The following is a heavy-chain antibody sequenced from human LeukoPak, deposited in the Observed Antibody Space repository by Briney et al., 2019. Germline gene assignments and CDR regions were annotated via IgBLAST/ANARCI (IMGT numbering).Heavy chain of an antibody. J-gene: IGHJ5*02. CDR2: IYNNGST. Sequence: SETLSLTCTVSGGSLSSYYWSWIRQPRGKGLEWIGYIYNNGSTNYNPSLKSRVTISVDTSKNQFSLKLSSVTAADTALYYCARARINWFDPWGQGTLVTVSS. CDR1: GGSLSSYY. CDR3: ARARINWFDP. V-gene: IGHV4-59*01. D-gene: IGHD1-14*01.